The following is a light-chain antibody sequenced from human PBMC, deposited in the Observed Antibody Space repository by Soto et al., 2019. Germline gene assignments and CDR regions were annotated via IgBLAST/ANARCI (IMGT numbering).Light chain of an antibody. CDR3: QQYYSTPLT. CDR1: QSVSSY. Sequence: EIVLTQSPATLSLSPGERATLSCRASQSVSSYLAWYQQKPGQAPRLLIYDASKRATGIPARFSGSGSGTDFTLTISSLEPEDFAVYYCQQYYSTPLTFGGGTKVEIK. J-gene: IGKJ4*01. CDR2: DAS. V-gene: IGKV3-11*01.